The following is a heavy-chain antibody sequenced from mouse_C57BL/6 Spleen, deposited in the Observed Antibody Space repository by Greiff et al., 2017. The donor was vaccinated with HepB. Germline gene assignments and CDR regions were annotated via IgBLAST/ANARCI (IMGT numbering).Heavy chain of an antibody. CDR1: GYAFSSSW. J-gene: IGHJ4*01. CDR2: IYPGDGDT. CDR3: ATSNYVYAMDY. D-gene: IGHD2-5*01. Sequence: QVQLKESGPELVKPGASVKISCKASGYAFSSSWMNWVKQRPGKGLEWIGRIYPGDGDTNYNGKFKGKATLTADKSSSTAYMQRSSLTSEDSAVYFCATSNYVYAMDYWGQGTSVTVSS. V-gene: IGHV1-82*01.